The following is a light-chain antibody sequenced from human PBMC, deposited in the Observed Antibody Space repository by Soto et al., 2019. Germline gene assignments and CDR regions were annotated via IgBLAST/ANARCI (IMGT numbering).Light chain of an antibody. CDR3: QQRYSTPLT. Sequence: DIQMTQSPSSLSASVGDRVTITCRASQSIISYLNWDHQKPGKAPKLLIYDASSLQSGVPSRFSGSGSGTDFTLTISSLQPEDSATYYCQQRYSTPLTFGGGTKVEIK. CDR1: QSIISY. J-gene: IGKJ4*01. V-gene: IGKV1-39*01. CDR2: DAS.